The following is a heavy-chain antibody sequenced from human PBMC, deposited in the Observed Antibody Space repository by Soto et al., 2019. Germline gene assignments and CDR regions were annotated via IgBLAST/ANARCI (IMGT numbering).Heavy chain of an antibody. Sequence: SETLSLTCTVSGGSISSSSYYWSWIRQPPGKGLEWIGYIYYSGSTNYNPSLKSRVTISVDTSKNQFSLKLSSVTAADTAVYYCARGRITIFGVVITYYYYGMDVWGQGTTVTVS. D-gene: IGHD3-3*01. CDR1: GGSISSSSYY. J-gene: IGHJ6*02. CDR2: IYYSGST. V-gene: IGHV4-61*01. CDR3: ARGRITIFGVVITYYYYGMDV.